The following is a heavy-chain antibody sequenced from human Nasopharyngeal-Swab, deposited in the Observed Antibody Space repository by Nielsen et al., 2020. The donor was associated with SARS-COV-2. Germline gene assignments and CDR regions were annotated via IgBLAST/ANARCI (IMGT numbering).Heavy chain of an antibody. D-gene: IGHD5-18*01. CDR3: ARRDTGGMDV. CDR1: GFTFSSYS. J-gene: IGHJ6*02. Sequence: GESLKISCAASGFTFSSYSMNWVRQAPGKGLEWVSYISSSSSTIYYAYSVKGRFTISRDNAKNSLYLQMNSLRDEDTAVYYCARRDTGGMDVWGQGITVTVSS. V-gene: IGHV3-48*02. CDR2: ISSSSSTI.